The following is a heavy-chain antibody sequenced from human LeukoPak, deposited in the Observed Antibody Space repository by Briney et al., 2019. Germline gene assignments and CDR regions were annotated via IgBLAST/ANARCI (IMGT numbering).Heavy chain of an antibody. Sequence: PSETLSLTCTVSGGSISSSSYYWGWIRQPPGKGLEWIGYIYYSGSTNYNPSLKSRFAISVDTSNNQFSLKLSSVTAADTAVYYCARDSGGYRRGSFDYWGQGTLVTVSS. CDR3: ARDSGGYRRGSFDY. CDR2: IYYSGST. D-gene: IGHD3-22*01. J-gene: IGHJ4*02. CDR1: GGSISSSSYY. V-gene: IGHV4-61*01.